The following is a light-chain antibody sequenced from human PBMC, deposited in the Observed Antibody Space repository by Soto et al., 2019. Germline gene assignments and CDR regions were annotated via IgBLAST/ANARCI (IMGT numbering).Light chain of an antibody. J-gene: IGLJ1*01. CDR1: SSDIGKFNL. V-gene: IGLV2-23*02. CDR2: EVS. CDR3: CSYAGGSTYV. Sequence: QSALTQPASVSGSPGQSITISCTGTSSDIGKFNLVSWYQHHPGKAPKLMLYEVSTRPSGVSNRFSGSQSGNTASLTISGLQAEDEADYYCCSYAGGSTYVFGTGTKLTVL.